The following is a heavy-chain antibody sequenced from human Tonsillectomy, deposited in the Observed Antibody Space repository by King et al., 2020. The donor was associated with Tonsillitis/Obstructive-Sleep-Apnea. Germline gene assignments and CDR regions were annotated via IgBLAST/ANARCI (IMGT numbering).Heavy chain of an antibody. CDR2: ISAYNGNT. CDR3: ARGGYCSSTSCYTGGWFDP. D-gene: IGHD2-2*02. Sequence: VQLVESGAEVKKPGASVTVSCKASGYTFTSYGISWVRQAPGQGLEWMGWISAYNGNTNYAQKLQGRVTMTTDTSTSTAYMELRSLRSDDTAVYYCARGGYCSSTSCYTGGWFDPWGQGTLVTVSS. J-gene: IGHJ5*02. V-gene: IGHV1-18*01. CDR1: GYTFTSYG.